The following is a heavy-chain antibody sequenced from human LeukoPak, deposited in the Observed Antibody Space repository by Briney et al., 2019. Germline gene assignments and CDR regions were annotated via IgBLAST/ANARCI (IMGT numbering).Heavy chain of an antibody. CDR2: ISYDGSNK. Sequence: GGSLRLSCAASGFTFSSYGMHWVRQAPGKGLEWVAVISYDGSNKYYTDSVKGRFTISRDNSKNTLYLQMNSLGADDTAVYYCAKDRGPYIAAAGTGFDYWGQGTLVTVSS. CDR3: AKDRGPYIAAAGTGFDY. V-gene: IGHV3-30*18. CDR1: GFTFSSYG. D-gene: IGHD6-13*01. J-gene: IGHJ4*02.